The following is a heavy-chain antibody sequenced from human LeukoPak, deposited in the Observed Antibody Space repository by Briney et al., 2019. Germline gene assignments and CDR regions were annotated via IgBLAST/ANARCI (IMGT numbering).Heavy chain of an antibody. CDR1: GFTFSSYS. J-gene: IGHJ6*03. Sequence: GGSLRLSCAASGFTFSSYSMNWVRQAPGKGLEWVSYISSSSSIIYYADSVKGRFTISRDNAKNSLYLQMNSLRAEDTAVYYCARDGIVVVPAAIGEPGFYYYYYMDVWGKGTTVTVSS. CDR2: ISSSSSII. D-gene: IGHD2-2*01. CDR3: ARDGIVVVPAAIGEPGFYYYYYMDV. V-gene: IGHV3-48*01.